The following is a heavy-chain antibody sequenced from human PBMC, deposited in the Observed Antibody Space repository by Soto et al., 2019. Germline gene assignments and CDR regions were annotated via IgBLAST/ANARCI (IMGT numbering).Heavy chain of an antibody. CDR1: GFTFSSYA. J-gene: IGHJ5*01. V-gene: IGHV3-7*05. CDR3: AKCGGPGTVDS. CDR2: INQDGSAG. Sequence: QPGGSLRLSCAASGFTFSSYAMSWVRQAPGRGLEWVANINQDGSAGYYVDSVKGRFTISRDNAENSLYLQMNSLRGEDTATYYCAKCGGPGTVDSWGRGTLVTVSS. D-gene: IGHD2-21*01.